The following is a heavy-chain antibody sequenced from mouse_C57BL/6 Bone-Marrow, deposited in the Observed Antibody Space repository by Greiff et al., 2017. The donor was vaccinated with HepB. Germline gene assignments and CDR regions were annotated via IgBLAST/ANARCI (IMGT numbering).Heavy chain of an antibody. CDR3: ARSPYSKAWFAY. J-gene: IGHJ3*01. CDR2: IYPGSGST. Sequence: VQLQQPGAELVKPGASVKMSCKASGYTFTSYWITWVKQRPGQGLEWIGDIYPGSGSTNYNEKFKSKATLTVDTSSSTAYMQLSSLTSEDSAVYYCARSPYSKAWFAYWGQGTRVTVSA. V-gene: IGHV1-55*01. CDR1: GYTFTSYW. D-gene: IGHD2-5*01.